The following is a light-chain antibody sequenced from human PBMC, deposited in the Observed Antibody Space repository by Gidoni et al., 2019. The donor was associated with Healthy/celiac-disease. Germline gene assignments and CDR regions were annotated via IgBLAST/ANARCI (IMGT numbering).Light chain of an antibody. V-gene: IGKV3-20*01. Sequence: IVLTPSPGTLSLSPGERATRSCGASQSVTSSHLAWYQQKPGQAPRLLIHDISSRATGIPDRFSGSGSGTDFTLTISRLEPEDFAVYYCHQYGILPLTFGGGTKVEIK. CDR3: HQYGILPLT. CDR2: DIS. J-gene: IGKJ4*01. CDR1: QSVTSSH.